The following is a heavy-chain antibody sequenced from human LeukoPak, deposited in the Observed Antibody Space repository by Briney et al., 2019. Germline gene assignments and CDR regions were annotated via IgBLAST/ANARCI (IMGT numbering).Heavy chain of an antibody. Sequence: PSETLSLTCTVSGGSISSSSYYWGWIRQPPGKGLEWIGSIYYSGSTYYNPSLKSRVTISVDTSKNQFSLKLSSVTAADTAVYYCARRIGSSWLYWGQGTLVTVSS. V-gene: IGHV4-39*01. CDR2: IYYSGST. J-gene: IGHJ4*02. D-gene: IGHD6-13*01. CDR1: GGSISSSSYY. CDR3: ARRIGSSWLY.